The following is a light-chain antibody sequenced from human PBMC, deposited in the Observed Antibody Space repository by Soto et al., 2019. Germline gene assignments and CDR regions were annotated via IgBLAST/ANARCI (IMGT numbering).Light chain of an antibody. CDR3: QQRSNWPPVT. CDR2: DAS. J-gene: IGKJ4*01. V-gene: IGKV3-11*01. Sequence: EIVLTQSPATLSLSPGERATLSCRASQSINRHLAWYRQKPGQAPRLLIYDASNMATGIPARFSGSGSGTDFTLTISSLEPEDFGVYYCQQRSNWPPVTFGGGTKVDIK. CDR1: QSINRH.